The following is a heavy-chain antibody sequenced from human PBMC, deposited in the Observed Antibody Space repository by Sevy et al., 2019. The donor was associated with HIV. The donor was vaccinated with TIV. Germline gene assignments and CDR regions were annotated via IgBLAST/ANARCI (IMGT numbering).Heavy chain of an antibody. CDR3: AKDIVVVVGEAFDI. D-gene: IGHD2-15*01. V-gene: IGHV3-23*01. J-gene: IGHJ3*02. CDR1: GFTVSNYA. Sequence: GGSLRLSSAASGFTVSNYAMNWVRQAPGKGLEWVSAISGRGDDTYYADSVKGRFTISRDKSKNTLYLQMNSLRAEDTAVYYCAKDIVVVVGEAFDIWGQGTMVTVSS. CDR2: ISGRGDDT.